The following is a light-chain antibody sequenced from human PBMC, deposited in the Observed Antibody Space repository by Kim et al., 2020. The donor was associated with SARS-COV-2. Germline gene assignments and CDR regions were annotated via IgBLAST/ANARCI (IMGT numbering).Light chain of an antibody. CDR1: SSDVGGYNH. J-gene: IGLJ2*01. Sequence: QSVTIACTGASSDVGGYNHVSWYQQHPGKAPKLMIYEVSKRPSGVPDRFSGSKSGNTASLTVSGLQAEDEADYYCSSYAGSNNRKVFGGGTQLTVL. CDR3: SSYAGSNNRKV. V-gene: IGLV2-8*01. CDR2: EVS.